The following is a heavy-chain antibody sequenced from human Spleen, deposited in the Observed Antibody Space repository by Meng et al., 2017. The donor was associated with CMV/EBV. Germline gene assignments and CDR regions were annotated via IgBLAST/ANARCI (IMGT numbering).Heavy chain of an antibody. Sequence: ASVKVSCKASGFTFTDYYIHWVRQAPGQGFEWMGWINPNSGATNYPQKFQGRFTMTRDTSISTAYMELRRLRSDDTAVYYCARERANSLRFLNVYFDPWGQGTLVTVSS. D-gene: IGHD3-3*01. CDR3: ARERANSLRFLNVYFDP. CDR1: GFTFTDYY. CDR2: INPNSGAT. J-gene: IGHJ5*02. V-gene: IGHV1-2*02.